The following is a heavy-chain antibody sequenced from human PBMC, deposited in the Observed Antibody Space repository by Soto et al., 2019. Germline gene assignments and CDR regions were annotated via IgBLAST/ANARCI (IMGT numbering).Heavy chain of an antibody. CDR2: INAKNGAT. J-gene: IGHJ5*02. D-gene: IGHD6-19*01. Sequence: QVQLVQSGAEVRKPGASVKVSCKASGYIFSGNYLHWVRRAPGQGLEWMAWINAKNGATNYAQKFRGRATVTRDKSISTTYPELSGLTSDDTAVYYCARAREDSSGWFDHWGQGTQVTVSP. V-gene: IGHV1-2*02. CDR3: ARAREDSSGWFDH. CDR1: GYIFSGNY.